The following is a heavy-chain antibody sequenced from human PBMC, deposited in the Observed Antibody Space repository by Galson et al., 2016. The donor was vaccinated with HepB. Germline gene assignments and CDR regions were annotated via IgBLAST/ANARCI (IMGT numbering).Heavy chain of an antibody. Sequence: PALVKPTQTLTLTCTFSGFSLRTSGVGVSWIRQPPGKALEWLALIDWDDDEYYSTSLKTRLTISKDTSKNQVVLTMTNMDPVDTATYYCARDQEVKGVGVHYYYDYWGHGTLAPVSS. V-gene: IGHV2-70*01. D-gene: IGHD2-21*01. J-gene: IGHJ4*01. CDR1: GFSLRTSGVG. CDR3: ARDQEVKGVGVHYYYDY. CDR2: IDWDDDE.